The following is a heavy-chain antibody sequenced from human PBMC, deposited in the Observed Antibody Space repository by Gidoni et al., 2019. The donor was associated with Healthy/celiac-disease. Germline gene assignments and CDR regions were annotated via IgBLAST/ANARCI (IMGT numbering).Heavy chain of an antibody. Sequence: EVQLVQSGAEVKKPGESLSISCTGSGYSFTSYWISCVRQMTGKGLEWMGRIDPSDSYTNYSPSFQGHVTISADKSISTAYLQWSSLKASDTAMDYCASFTVTERTLDYWGQGTLVTVSS. CDR3: ASFTVTERTLDY. J-gene: IGHJ4*02. CDR1: GYSFTSYW. V-gene: IGHV5-10-1*03. D-gene: IGHD4-17*01. CDR2: IDPSDSYT.